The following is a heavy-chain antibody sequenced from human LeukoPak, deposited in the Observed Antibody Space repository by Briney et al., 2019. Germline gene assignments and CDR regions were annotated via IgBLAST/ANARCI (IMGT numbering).Heavy chain of an antibody. J-gene: IGHJ4*02. CDR1: GFTFSSYW. CDR2: INSDGSST. V-gene: IGHV3-74*01. CDR3: ARGHYDSSGYFDY. D-gene: IGHD3-22*01. Sequence: GGSLRLSCAASGFTFSSYWMHWVRHAPGKGLVWVSRINSDGSSTSYADSVKGRFTISRDNAKNTLYLQMNSLRAEDTAVYYCARGHYDSSGYFDYWGQGTLVTVSS.